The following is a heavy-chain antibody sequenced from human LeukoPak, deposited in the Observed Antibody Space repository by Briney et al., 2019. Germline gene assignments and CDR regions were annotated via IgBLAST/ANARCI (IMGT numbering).Heavy chain of an antibody. Sequence: SQTLSLTCAVSGGSISSGGYSWSWIRQPPGKGLEWIGYIYHSGSTYYNPSLKSRVTISVDRSKNQFSLKLSSVTAADTAVYYCARARYCSGGSCFHYFDYWGQGTLVTVS. J-gene: IGHJ4*02. D-gene: IGHD2-15*01. V-gene: IGHV4-30-2*01. CDR2: IYHSGST. CDR3: ARARYCSGGSCFHYFDY. CDR1: GGSISSGGYS.